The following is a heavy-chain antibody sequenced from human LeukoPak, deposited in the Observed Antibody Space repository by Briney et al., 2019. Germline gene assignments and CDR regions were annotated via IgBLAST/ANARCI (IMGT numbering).Heavy chain of an antibody. Sequence: GASVKVSCEASGYIFTTYDIGWVRQATGQGLEWMGWLNSNSGNAGYAQKFQGRVTISRNTSISTAYMELSSLRSDDTAIYYCARRKFLGWFDPWGQGTLVTVSS. D-gene: IGHD7-27*01. CDR2: LNSNSGNA. CDR1: GYIFTTYD. V-gene: IGHV1-8*03. CDR3: ARRKFLGWFDP. J-gene: IGHJ5*02.